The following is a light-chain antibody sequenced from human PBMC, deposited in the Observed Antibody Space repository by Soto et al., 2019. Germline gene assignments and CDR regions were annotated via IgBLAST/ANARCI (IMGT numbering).Light chain of an antibody. Sequence: DFVMTQSPESLAVSLGERATINCKSSQSVLYSANNINYLAWYQQKPGQPPKLLIYWASTRESGVPARFSGSGSGIDFTLTISSLQAEEVAVYYCQQCYDTPYTFGQGTKLEIK. V-gene: IGKV4-1*01. J-gene: IGKJ2*01. CDR1: QSVLYSANNINY. CDR3: QQCYDTPYT. CDR2: WAS.